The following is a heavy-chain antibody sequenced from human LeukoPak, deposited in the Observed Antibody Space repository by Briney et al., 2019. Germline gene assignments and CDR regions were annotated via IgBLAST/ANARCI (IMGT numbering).Heavy chain of an antibody. CDR2: IYYSGST. D-gene: IGHD1-7*01. CDR1: GGSISSYY. J-gene: IGHJ3*02. Sequence: SETLSLTCTVSGGSISSYYWSWIRQPSGKGLEWIGYIYYSGSTNYNPSLKSRVTISVDTSKNQFSLKLSSVTAADTAVYYCASCNYGTDAFDIWGQGTMVTVSS. V-gene: IGHV4-59*01. CDR3: ASCNYGTDAFDI.